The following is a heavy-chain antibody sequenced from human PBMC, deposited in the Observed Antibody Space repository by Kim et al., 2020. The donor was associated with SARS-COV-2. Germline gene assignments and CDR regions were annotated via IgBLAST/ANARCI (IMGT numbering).Heavy chain of an antibody. CDR3: ARAHYGGNHFDY. D-gene: IGHD4-17*01. J-gene: IGHJ4*02. CDR1: GGSISSYY. V-gene: IGHV4-59*01. Sequence: SETLSLTCTVSGGSISSYYWSWIRQPPGKGLEWIGYIYYSGSTNYNPSLKSRVTISVDTFKNQFSLKLSSVTAADTAVYYCARAHYGGNHFDYWGQGTLVTGAS. CDR2: IYYSGST.